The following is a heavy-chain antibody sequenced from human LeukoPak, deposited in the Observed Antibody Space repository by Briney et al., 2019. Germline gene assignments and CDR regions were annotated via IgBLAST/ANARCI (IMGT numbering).Heavy chain of an antibody. J-gene: IGHJ4*02. CDR2: INPIGGST. CDR1: GYTFTSYY. D-gene: IGHD5-18*01. V-gene: IGHV1-46*01. Sequence: ASVNVSCKASGYTFTSYYSHCVRQAPGQGLEWMGIINPIGGSTSHAQKFQGRVSMTRDTSTSTVYMELSSLRSEDTAVYYCARDRDTALVTGGMDYWGQGTLVTVSS. CDR3: ARDRDTALVTGGMDY.